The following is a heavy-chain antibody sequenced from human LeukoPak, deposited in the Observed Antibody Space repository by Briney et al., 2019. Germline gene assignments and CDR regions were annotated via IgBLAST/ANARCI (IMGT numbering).Heavy chain of an antibody. D-gene: IGHD2-2*01. CDR1: GFTFDDYA. Sequence: GGSLRLSCAASGFTFDDYAMHWVRQAPGKGLEWVSLISWDGGSTYYADSVKGRFTISRDNSKNSLYLQMNSLRAEDTALHYCAKGDGYCSSTSCYFDYWGQGTLVTVSS. J-gene: IGHJ4*02. CDR3: AKGDGYCSSTSCYFDY. CDR2: ISWDGGST. V-gene: IGHV3-43D*04.